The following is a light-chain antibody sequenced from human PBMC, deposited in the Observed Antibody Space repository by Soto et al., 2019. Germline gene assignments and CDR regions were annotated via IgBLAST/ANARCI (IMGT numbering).Light chain of an antibody. Sequence: DIQMTPSPSSLSASVGDRVTITCRASQSISSYLNWYQQKPGKAPKLLIYAASSLQSGVPSRFSGSGSGTDFTLIITSLQPKDFATYYFQESYSTPFTFGPGTKVDIK. CDR1: QSISSY. CDR3: QESYSTPFT. CDR2: AAS. V-gene: IGKV1-39*01. J-gene: IGKJ3*01.